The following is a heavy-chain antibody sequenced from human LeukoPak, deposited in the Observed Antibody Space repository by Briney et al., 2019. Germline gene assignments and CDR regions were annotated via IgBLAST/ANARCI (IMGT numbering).Heavy chain of an antibody. Sequence: SETLSLTCTVSVDSINRNYWISIRQPAGKGLEWIGRIHSSGSTNYNPSLKSQVTMSVDTSKSQFSLKLTSVTAADTAVYFCARGRRRGISWRGSSCYEGDWFDPWGQGILVTVSS. CDR2: IHSSGST. V-gene: IGHV4-4*07. CDR3: ARGRRRGISWRGSSCYEGDWFDP. D-gene: IGHD2-2*01. J-gene: IGHJ5*02. CDR1: VDSINRNY.